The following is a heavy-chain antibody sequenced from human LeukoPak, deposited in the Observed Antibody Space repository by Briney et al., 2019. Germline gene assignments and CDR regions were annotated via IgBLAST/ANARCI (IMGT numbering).Heavy chain of an antibody. CDR2: INPNSGGT. CDR3: ARERPGYCTNGVCRYFDY. CDR1: GYTFTGYY. J-gene: IGHJ4*02. D-gene: IGHD2-8*01. V-gene: IGHV1-2*02. Sequence: ASVKVSCKASGYTFTGYYMHWVRQAPGQGLEWMGWINPNSGGTNYAQKFQGRVTMTRDTSISPAYMELSRLRSDDTAVYYCARERPGYCTNGVCRYFDYWGQGTLVTVSS.